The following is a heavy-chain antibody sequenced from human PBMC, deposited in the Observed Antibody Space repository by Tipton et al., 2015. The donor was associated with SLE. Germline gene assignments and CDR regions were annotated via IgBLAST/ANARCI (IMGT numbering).Heavy chain of an antibody. CDR2: IHYSGNT. V-gene: IGHV4-59*01. Sequence: LRLSCTVSGGSIRSSYWSWVRQPPGKALEWIGYIHYSGNTNHNPSLKSRVTISVDTSKNQFSLILRSATAADTAVYYCARETEALAAPYMDVWGKGTTVTVSS. D-gene: IGHD3-3*02. CDR1: GGSIRSSY. CDR3: ARETEALAAPYMDV. J-gene: IGHJ6*03.